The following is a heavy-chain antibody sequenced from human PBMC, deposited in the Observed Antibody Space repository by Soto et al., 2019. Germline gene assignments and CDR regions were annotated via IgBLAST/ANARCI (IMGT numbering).Heavy chain of an antibody. CDR2: ISYDGSNK. J-gene: IGHJ4*02. V-gene: IGHV3-30-3*01. CDR1: GFTFSSYA. D-gene: IGHD3-22*01. Sequence: GGSLRLSCAASGFTFSSYAMHWVRQAPGKGLEWVAVISYDGSNKYYADSVKGRFTISRDNYKNTLYLQMNSLRAEDTAVYYCARDPAYDSSGYPLYWGQGTLVTVSS. CDR3: ARDPAYDSSGYPLY.